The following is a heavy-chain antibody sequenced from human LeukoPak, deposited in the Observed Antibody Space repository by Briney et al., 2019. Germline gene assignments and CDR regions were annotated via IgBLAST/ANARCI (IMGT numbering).Heavy chain of an antibody. V-gene: IGHV5-51*01. D-gene: IGHD6-13*01. Sequence: GESLKISFQGSGYSFAYYWIAWVRQMPGKGLEWMVSIYPGDSDTRYSPAFQGQVTISADKSSPTAYLQWSSLKASDTAMYYCASHGAGSNWPDGNWFDPWGQGTLVTVSS. CDR2: IYPGDSDT. CDR3: ASHGAGSNWPDGNWFDP. CDR1: GYSFAYYW. J-gene: IGHJ5*02.